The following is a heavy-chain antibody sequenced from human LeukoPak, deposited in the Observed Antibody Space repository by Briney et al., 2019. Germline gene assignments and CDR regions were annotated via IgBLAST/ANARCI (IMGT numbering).Heavy chain of an antibody. CDR2: IKSKTDGGTT. CDR1: GFTFSNAW. V-gene: IGHV3-15*01. CDR3: TTAAYQPLLYPMLY. J-gene: IGHJ4*02. D-gene: IGHD2-2*02. Sequence: PGGSLRLSCAASGFTFSNAWMSWVRQAPGKGLEWVGRIKSKTDGGTTDYAAPVKGRFTISRDDSKNTLYLQMNSLKTEDTAVYYCTTAAYQPLLYPMLYWGQGTLVTVSS.